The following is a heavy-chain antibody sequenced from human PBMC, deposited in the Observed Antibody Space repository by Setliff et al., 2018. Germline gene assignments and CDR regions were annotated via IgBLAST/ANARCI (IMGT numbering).Heavy chain of an antibody. CDR1: GYSFTRYY. J-gene: IGHJ4*02. CDR2: INSSGGSA. V-gene: IGHV1-46*01. D-gene: IGHD6-25*01. Sequence: ASVKVSCKTSGYSFTRYYMHWVRQAPGQGLEWMGIINSSGGSASYAPQFQGRITMTRDTSTNTVYMELSSLKSNDTAMYFCARGGMAAAGRKGVFEHWGQGTLVTVSS. CDR3: ARGGMAAAGRKGVFEH.